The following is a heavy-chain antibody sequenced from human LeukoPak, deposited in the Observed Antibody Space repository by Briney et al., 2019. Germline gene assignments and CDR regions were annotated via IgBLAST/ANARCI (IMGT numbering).Heavy chain of an antibody. V-gene: IGHV4-39*02. CDR1: GGSISSSSYY. D-gene: IGHD3-16*01. J-gene: IGHJ4*02. CDR2: IYYSGSS. Sequence: SETLSLTCTVSGGSISSSSYYWGWIRQPPGKGLEWIGSIYYSGSSYYNPSLKSRVTISVHTSKNQFSLKLSSVTAADTAVYYCARDLYGGSYFDYWGQGILVTVSS. CDR3: ARDLYGGSYFDY.